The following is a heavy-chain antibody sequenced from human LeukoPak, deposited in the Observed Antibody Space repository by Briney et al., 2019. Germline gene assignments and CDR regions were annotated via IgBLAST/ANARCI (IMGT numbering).Heavy chain of an antibody. Sequence: ASVKVSCKASGGTFSSYAISWVRQAPGQGLEWMGGIIPIFGTANYAQKFQGRVTITADESTSTAYMELSSLRSEDTAVYYCARGQQLVGGDWFDPWGEGTVVSVSS. CDR3: ARGQQLVGGDWFDP. CDR2: IIPIFGTA. D-gene: IGHD6-13*01. CDR1: GGTFSSYA. J-gene: IGHJ5*02. V-gene: IGHV1-69*13.